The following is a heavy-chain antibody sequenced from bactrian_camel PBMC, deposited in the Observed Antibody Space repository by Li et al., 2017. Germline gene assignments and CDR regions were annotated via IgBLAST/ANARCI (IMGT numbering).Heavy chain of an antibody. CDR3: AANGEKY. CDR2: IYSDGDNT. J-gene: IGHJ4*01. Sequence: HVQQVESWGGLVQSGGSPRPSCAASGFTFSSFYMAWVRQAPRKGLEWVRSIYSDGDNTYYTNDVKGRFTITSDNAKNTMYLQTNSVKSDDTALYYCAANGEKYWGQGTQVTVS. V-gene: IGHV3-2*01. CDR1: GFTFSSFY.